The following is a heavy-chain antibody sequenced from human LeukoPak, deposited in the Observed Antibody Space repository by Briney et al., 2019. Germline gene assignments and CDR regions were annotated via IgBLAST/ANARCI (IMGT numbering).Heavy chain of an antibody. CDR3: ASLTGTTDYYYYYMDV. D-gene: IGHD1-20*01. Sequence: SETLSLTCAVYGGSFTDYYWSWIRQPPGKGLEWIGEINHSGSTNYNLSLKSRVTISVDTSKNQFSLKLSSVTAADTAVYYCASLTGTTDYYYYYMDVWGKGTTVTASS. CDR2: INHSGST. V-gene: IGHV4-34*01. CDR1: GGSFTDYY. J-gene: IGHJ6*03.